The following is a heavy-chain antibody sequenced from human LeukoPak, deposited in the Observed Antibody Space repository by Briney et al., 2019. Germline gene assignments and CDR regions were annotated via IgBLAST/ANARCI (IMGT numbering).Heavy chain of an antibody. V-gene: IGHV4-59*11. CDR1: GGSMNNHY. CDR3: ARLVASTNYYMDV. CDR2: IYYTGST. D-gene: IGHD2-21*01. J-gene: IGHJ6*03. Sequence: SETLSLTCTVSGGSMNNHYWSWIRPAPGKGLEWVGYIYYTGSTNYNPSLKSRVTISIDTSKNQFSLKLSSATAADTAVYYCARLVASTNYYMDVWGKGTTVTVSS.